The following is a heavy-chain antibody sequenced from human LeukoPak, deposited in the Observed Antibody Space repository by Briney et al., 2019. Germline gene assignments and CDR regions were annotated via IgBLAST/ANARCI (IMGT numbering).Heavy chain of an antibody. D-gene: IGHD3-10*01. Sequence: NPSETLSLTCTVSGGSISSYYWSWIRQPPGKGLEWIGYIYYSGSTNYNPSLKSRVTISVGTSKNQFSLKLSSVTAADTAVYYCALGSYYYYFDYWGQGTLVTVSS. CDR1: GGSISSYY. J-gene: IGHJ4*02. CDR2: IYYSGST. V-gene: IGHV4-59*01. CDR3: ALGSYYYYFDY.